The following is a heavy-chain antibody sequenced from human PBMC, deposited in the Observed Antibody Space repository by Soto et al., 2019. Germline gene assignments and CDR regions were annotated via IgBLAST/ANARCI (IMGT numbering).Heavy chain of an antibody. D-gene: IGHD6-19*01. CDR3: ARDFIPPAPPSSPNLFDY. Sequence: GGSLRLSCAASGFTFSSYAMHWVRQAPCKGLEWVTVISYDGSNKYYADSVKGRFTISRDNSKNTLYLQMNSLRAEDTAVHYCARDFIPPAPPSSPNLFDYWGQGTLVTVSS. J-gene: IGHJ4*02. CDR2: ISYDGSNK. V-gene: IGHV3-30-3*01. CDR1: GFTFSSYA.